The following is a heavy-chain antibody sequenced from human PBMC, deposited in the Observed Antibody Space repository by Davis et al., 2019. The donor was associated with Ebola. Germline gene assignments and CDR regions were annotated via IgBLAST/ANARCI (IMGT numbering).Heavy chain of an antibody. D-gene: IGHD6-13*01. CDR3: AEGGAAAVTGGMDV. V-gene: IGHV4-39*07. J-gene: IGHJ6*04. CDR2: IYYSGST. Sequence: PSETLSLTCTVSGGSISSSSYYWGWIRQPPGKGLEWIGSIYYSGSTYYNPSLKSRVTISVDTSKNQFSLKLSSVTAADTAVYYCAEGGAAAVTGGMDVWGKGTTVTVSS. CDR1: GGSISSSSYY.